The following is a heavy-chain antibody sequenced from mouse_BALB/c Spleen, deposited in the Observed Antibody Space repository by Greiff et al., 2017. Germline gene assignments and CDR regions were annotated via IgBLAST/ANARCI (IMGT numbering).Heavy chain of an antibody. CDR1: GFSFTSYG. V-gene: IGHV2-2*02. D-gene: IGHD3-1*01. CDR2: IWSGGST. Sequence: VKLVESGPGLVQPSQSLSITCTVSGFSFTSYGVHWVRQSPGKGLEWLGVIWSGGSTDYNAAFISRLSISKDNSKSQVFFKMNSLQANDTAIYYCARKGAHYAMDYWGQGTAVTVSS. J-gene: IGHJ4*01. CDR3: ARKGAHYAMDY.